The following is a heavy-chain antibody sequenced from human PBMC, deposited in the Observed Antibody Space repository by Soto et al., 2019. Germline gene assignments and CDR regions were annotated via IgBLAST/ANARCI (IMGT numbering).Heavy chain of an antibody. CDR2: ITGSGGSA. D-gene: IGHD1-1*01. Sequence: GARRPASAAFGLSFTTLCTTWVRQVPGKGLEWVSAITGSGGSAYYADSVKGRFTISRDNSKSTVFLEMSSLGAADTAVYYWAVHLRQKHDRLDVWGQGTTVTVSS. CDR1: GLSFTTLC. CDR3: AVHLRQKHDRLDV. J-gene: IGHJ6*02. V-gene: IGHV3-23*01.